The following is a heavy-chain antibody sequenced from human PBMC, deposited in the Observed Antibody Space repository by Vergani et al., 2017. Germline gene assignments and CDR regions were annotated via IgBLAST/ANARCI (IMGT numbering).Heavy chain of an antibody. CDR2: IYPGDSDT. J-gene: IGHJ3*02. D-gene: IGHD3-10*01. CDR3: ARYYYGSGSYYSNEGDAFDI. Sequence: EVPLVQSGAEVKTPGESLKISCKGSGYSFTSYWIGWVRQMPGKGLEWMGFIYPGDSDTRYSPSFQGQVTISADKSIITAYLQWSSLKASDTAMYYCARYYYGSGSYYSNEGDAFDIWGQGTMVTVSS. CDR1: GYSFTSYW. V-gene: IGHV5-51*01.